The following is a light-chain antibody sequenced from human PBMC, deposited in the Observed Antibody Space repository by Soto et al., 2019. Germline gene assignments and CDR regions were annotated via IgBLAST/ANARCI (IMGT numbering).Light chain of an antibody. CDR1: HTISRSY. CDR3: QQYVTSSPRT. V-gene: IGKV3-20*01. Sequence: EIVLTQSPGTLSLSPGERATLSCRASHTISRSYLAWYQHKPGQAPRLLMYGISRRASGIPDRFSGSGSGTDFTLTITRLEPEDFAVYYCQQYVTSSPRTFGQGTKVEIK. CDR2: GIS. J-gene: IGKJ1*01.